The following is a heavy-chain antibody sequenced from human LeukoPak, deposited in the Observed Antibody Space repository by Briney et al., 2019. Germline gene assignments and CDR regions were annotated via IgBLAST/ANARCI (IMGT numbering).Heavy chain of an antibody. CDR1: GFSFDDYA. Sequence: GRSLRLSCAASGFSFDDYAMSWVRQAQAKGQEWVSAISGSGGSTYYADSAKGRFTISRDNSKNTLYLQMNSLRAEDTAVYYCAKDEGYYDSSGYYPFDYWGQGTLVTVSS. V-gene: IGHV3-23*01. CDR3: AKDEGYYDSSGYYPFDY. D-gene: IGHD3-22*01. CDR2: ISGSGGST. J-gene: IGHJ4*02.